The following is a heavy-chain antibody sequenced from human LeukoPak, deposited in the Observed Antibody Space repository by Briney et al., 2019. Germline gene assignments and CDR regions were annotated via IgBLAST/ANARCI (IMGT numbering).Heavy chain of an antibody. D-gene: IGHD3-10*01. V-gene: IGHV4-30-2*05. Sequence: SQTLSLTCAVSGGSISSGGYSWSWIRQPPGKGLEWIGYIYHSGSTYYNPSLKSRLTISIDTSKNQFSLKLTSVTAADTAVYYCASSPGAGSTYYFDYWGQGALVTVSS. CDR1: GGSISSGGYS. CDR2: IYHSGST. CDR3: ASSPGAGSTYYFDY. J-gene: IGHJ4*02.